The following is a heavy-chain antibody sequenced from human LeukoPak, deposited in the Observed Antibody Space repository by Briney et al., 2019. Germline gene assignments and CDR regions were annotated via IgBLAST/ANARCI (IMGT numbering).Heavy chain of an antibody. Sequence: ASVKVSRKASGYTFTGYYMHWVRQAPGQGLEWMGWINPNSGGTNYAQKFQGRVTMTRDTSISTAYMELSRLRSDDTAVYYCARTVSGYSSGWYEAEFDYWGQGTLVTVSS. CDR3: ARTVSGYSSGWYEAEFDY. J-gene: IGHJ4*02. D-gene: IGHD6-19*01. V-gene: IGHV1-2*02. CDR1: GYTFTGYY. CDR2: INPNSGGT.